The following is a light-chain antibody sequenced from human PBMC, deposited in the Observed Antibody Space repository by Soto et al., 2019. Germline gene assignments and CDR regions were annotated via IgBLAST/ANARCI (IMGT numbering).Light chain of an antibody. Sequence: QSVLTQPPSASGTPGQRVTISCSGSSSNIGSNYVYWYQQLPGTAPKLLIYSNNQRPSGVPDRFSGSKSDTSASLAISGLQSEDEADYYCAAWDDSLNGQLFGGVTKLTVL. J-gene: IGLJ2*01. CDR1: SSNIGSNY. CDR3: AAWDDSLNGQL. V-gene: IGLV1-44*01. CDR2: SNN.